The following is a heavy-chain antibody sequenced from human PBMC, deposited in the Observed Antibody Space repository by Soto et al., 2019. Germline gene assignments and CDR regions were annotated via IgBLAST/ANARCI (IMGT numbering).Heavy chain of an antibody. CDR2: IWYDGSND. CDR1: GFTFSNYG. J-gene: IGHJ6*02. D-gene: IGHD1-26*01. V-gene: IGHV3-33*01. Sequence: QVQLVESGGGVVQPGRSLRLSCAASGFTFSNYGMHWVRQAPGKGLEWVAIIWYDGSNDYYVDSVKGRFTISRDNSKNTLSLQMTSLRAEDTAVYYCARDRWEFQLFYYGLDVWGQGTTVTV. CDR3: ARDRWEFQLFYYGLDV.